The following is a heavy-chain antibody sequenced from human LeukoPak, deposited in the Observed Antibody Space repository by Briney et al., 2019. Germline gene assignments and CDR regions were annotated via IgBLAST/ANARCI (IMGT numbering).Heavy chain of an antibody. D-gene: IGHD2-2*03. J-gene: IGHJ5*02. V-gene: IGHV1-69*05. CDR2: IIPIFGTA. CDR3: AVGYCSSTSCFWFDP. CDR1: GGTFSSYA. Sequence: SVKVSCKASGGTFSSYAISWVRQAPGQGLEWMGGIIPIFGTANYAQKFQGGVTITTDESTSTAYMELSSLRSEDTAVYYCAVGYCSSTSCFWFDPWGQGTLVTVSS.